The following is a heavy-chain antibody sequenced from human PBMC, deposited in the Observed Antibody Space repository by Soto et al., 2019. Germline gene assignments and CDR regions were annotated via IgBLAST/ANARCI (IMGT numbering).Heavy chain of an antibody. CDR1: GYTFTGNY. V-gene: IGHV1-2*02. CDR2: INPNSGGT. J-gene: IGHJ6*02. D-gene: IGHD2-2*01. CDR3: ARVIVVEPAAEDYYYYYGMDV. Sequence: ASVKVSCKASGYTFTGNYMHWVRQAPGQGLEWMGWINPNSGGTKYAQKFQGRVTMTRDTSISTAYMELSRLRPDDTAVYYCARVIVVEPAAEDYYYYYGMDVWGQGTTVTVSS.